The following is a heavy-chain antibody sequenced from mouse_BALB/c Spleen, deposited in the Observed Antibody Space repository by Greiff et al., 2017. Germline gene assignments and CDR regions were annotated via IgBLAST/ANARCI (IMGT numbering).Heavy chain of an antibody. D-gene: IGHD1-1*01. Sequence: EVKLMESGGGLVQPGGSRKLSCAASGFTFSSFGMHWVRQAPEKGLEWVAYISSGSSTIYYADTVKGRFTISRDNPKNTLFLQMTSLRSEDTAMYYCSRSRYYGSRDFDDWGQGTTLTVSS. J-gene: IGHJ2*01. V-gene: IGHV5-17*02. CDR1: GFTFSSFG. CDR2: ISSGSSTI. CDR3: SRSRYYGSRDFDD.